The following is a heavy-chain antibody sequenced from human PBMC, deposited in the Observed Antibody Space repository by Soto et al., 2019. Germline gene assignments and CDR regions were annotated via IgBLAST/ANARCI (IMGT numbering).Heavy chain of an antibody. V-gene: IGHV4-59*01. CDR3: ARDNCSSNSCYHEY. D-gene: IGHD2-2*01. CDR1: GGSISSYY. CDR2: IYYSGST. Sequence: SETLSLTCTVSGGSISSYYWSWIRQPPGKGLEWIGYIYYSGSTNYNPSLKSRVTISVDTSKNQFSLKLSSVTAADTAVYYCARDNCSSNSCYHEYWGQGTRVTVSS. J-gene: IGHJ4*02.